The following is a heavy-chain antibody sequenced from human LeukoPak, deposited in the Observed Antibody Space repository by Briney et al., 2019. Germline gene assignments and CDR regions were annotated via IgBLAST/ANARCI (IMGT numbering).Heavy chain of an antibody. V-gene: IGHV1-18*01. J-gene: IGHJ4*02. CDR2: ISAYNGNT. CDR1: GYTFTSYG. D-gene: IGHD3-22*01. CDR3: ARGSVYYDSSGYYPYYFDY. Sequence: ASVRVSCKASGYTFTSYGISWVRQAPGQGLEWMGWISAYNGNTNYAQKLQGRVTMTTDTSTSTAYMELRSLRSDDTAVYYCARGSVYYDSSGYYPYYFDYWGQGTLVTVSS.